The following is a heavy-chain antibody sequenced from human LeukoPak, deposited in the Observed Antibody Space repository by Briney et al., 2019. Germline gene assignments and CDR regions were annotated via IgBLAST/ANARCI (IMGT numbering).Heavy chain of an antibody. CDR2: INSDGSTT. D-gene: IGHD6-19*01. J-gene: IGHJ4*02. CDR1: GFTFSSYW. V-gene: IGHV3-74*01. CDR3: ARVIYSGWEGELSD. Sequence: GGSLRLSCAASGFTFSSYWMHWVRQAPGKGLVWVSRINSDGSTTSYADSVMGPSTISRDNAKNTLYLQMNSLRAEDTAVYYCARVIYSGWEGELSDWGQGTLVTVSS.